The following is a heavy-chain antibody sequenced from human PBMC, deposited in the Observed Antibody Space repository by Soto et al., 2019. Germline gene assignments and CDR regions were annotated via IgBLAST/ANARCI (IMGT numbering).Heavy chain of an antibody. CDR1: GFPFSDYY. J-gene: IGHJ4*02. D-gene: IGHD2-21*01. CDR2: ISPKSTYR. CDR3: ARGGGGGLFEH. V-gene: IGHV3-11*06. Sequence: GGSLRLSCATSGFPFSDYYMSWIRQAPGKGLEWLSHISPKSTYRNYADSVKGRFTISRDNTKSSLFLQMNSLGVEDTAVYYCARGGGGGLFEHWGQGVLVSVSS.